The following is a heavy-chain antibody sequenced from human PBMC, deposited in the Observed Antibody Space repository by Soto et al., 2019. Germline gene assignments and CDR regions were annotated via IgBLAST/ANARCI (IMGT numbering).Heavy chain of an antibody. D-gene: IGHD4-17*01. Sequence: PSETLSLTCTVSGGSISGYYWSWIRQPPGKGLEWIGYMYNTGSTVYNPSFKSRVTISVDTSKNQFSLKLSSVTAADTAVYYCATATLQDYGDYKYNWFDPWGQGTLVTVSS. CDR2: MYNTGST. V-gene: IGHV4-59*12. CDR1: GGSISGYY. J-gene: IGHJ5*02. CDR3: ATATLQDYGDYKYNWFDP.